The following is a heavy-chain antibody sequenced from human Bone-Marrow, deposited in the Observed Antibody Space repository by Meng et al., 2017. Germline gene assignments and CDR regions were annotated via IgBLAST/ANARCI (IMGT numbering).Heavy chain of an antibody. CDR3: TRLVAVAGTERDY. CDR2: IRSKANSYAT. Sequence: VQLVESGGGLVQPGGSLKLSCAASGFTFSGSAMHWVRQASGKGLEWVGRIRSKANSYATAYAASVKGRFTISRDDSKNTAYLQMNSLKTEDTAVYYCTRLVAVAGTERDYWGQGTLVTVSS. D-gene: IGHD6-19*01. CDR1: GFTFSGSA. J-gene: IGHJ4*02. V-gene: IGHV3-73*02.